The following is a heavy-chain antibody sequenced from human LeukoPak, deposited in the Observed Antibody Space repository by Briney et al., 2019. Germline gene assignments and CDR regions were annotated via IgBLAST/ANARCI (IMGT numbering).Heavy chain of an antibody. D-gene: IGHD3-10*01. CDR1: GGSISSGDYY. V-gene: IGHV4-30-4*08. J-gene: IGHJ5*02. Sequence: TLSLTCTVSGGSISSGDYYWSWISQPPGKGLEWTGYIYYSGSTYYNPSLKSRVTISVDTSKNQFSLKLSSVTAADTAVYYCAREGPAFVVRGVRTLDPWGQGTLVTVSS. CDR2: IYYSGST. CDR3: AREGPAFVVRGVRTLDP.